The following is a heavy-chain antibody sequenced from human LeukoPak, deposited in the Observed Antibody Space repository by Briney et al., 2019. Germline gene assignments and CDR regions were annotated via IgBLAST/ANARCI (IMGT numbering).Heavy chain of an antibody. CDR2: ISGSGGST. CDR3: ARDHYDFLTDHGQIGY. D-gene: IGHD3-3*01. V-gene: IGHV3-23*01. J-gene: IGHJ4*02. Sequence: PGGSLRLSCAASGFTFSSYAISWVRQAPGKGLEWVSAISGSGGSTYYADSVKGRFTISRDNSKNTLYLQMNSLRAEDTAVYYCARDHYDFLTDHGQIGYWGQGTLVTVSS. CDR1: GFTFSSYA.